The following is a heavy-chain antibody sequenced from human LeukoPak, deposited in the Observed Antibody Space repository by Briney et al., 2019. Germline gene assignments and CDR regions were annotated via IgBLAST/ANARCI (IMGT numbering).Heavy chain of an antibody. CDR1: GFTFSSYA. V-gene: IGHV3-23*01. J-gene: IGHJ4*02. Sequence: GGSLRLSCAAPGFTFSSYAMTWVRKAPGKGLEWVSSISSSGGSTYYADSVRGRFTISRDNSKNTLYLQMNSLRAEDTAIYYCAKDLVTGSLDYWGQGTLVTVSS. D-gene: IGHD3-10*01. CDR2: ISSSGGST. CDR3: AKDLVTGSLDY.